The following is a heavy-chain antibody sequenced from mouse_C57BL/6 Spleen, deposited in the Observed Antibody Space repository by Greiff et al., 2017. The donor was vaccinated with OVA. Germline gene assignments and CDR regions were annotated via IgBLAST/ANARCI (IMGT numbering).Heavy chain of an antibody. J-gene: IGHJ1*03. V-gene: IGHV1-20*01. CDR2: INPYNGDT. D-gene: IGHD3-3*01. Sequence: VQLQQSGPELVKPGDSVKISCKASGYSFTGYFMNWVMQSHGKSLEWIGRINPYNGDTFYNQKFKGKATLTVDKSSRTAHMELRSLTSEDSAVYYCSRGTRAGYFDVWGTGTTVTVSS. CDR3: SRGTRAGYFDV. CDR1: GYSFTGYF.